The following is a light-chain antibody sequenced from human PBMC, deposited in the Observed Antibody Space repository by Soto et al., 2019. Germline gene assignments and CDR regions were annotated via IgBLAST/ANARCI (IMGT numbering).Light chain of an antibody. V-gene: IGLV1-51*02. Sequence: QSALTQPPSVSAAPGQEVTISCSGTSSNIGNNYVSWYQHFPGTAPKLLIYEDNKRPSEIPDRFSGSKSGTSATLGITGLQTGDEADYYCGTWDNSLSIYVFATGTKVTVL. CDR2: EDN. CDR1: SSNIGNNY. CDR3: GTWDNSLSIYV. J-gene: IGLJ1*01.